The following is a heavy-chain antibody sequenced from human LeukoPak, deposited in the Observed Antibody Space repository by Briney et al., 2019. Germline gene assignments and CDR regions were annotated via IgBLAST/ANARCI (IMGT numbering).Heavy chain of an antibody. CDR3: ARGADFDY. CDR1: GGSISRSPYY. J-gene: IGHJ4*02. Sequence: SETLSLTCTVSGGSISRSPYYWGWIRQPPGKGLEWIGSIYYSGSFYNNPSLNSRVTISVDTSNNQFSLKLTSMTAADTAVYYCARGADFDYWGQGTLVTVSS. CDR2: IYYSGSF. V-gene: IGHV4-39*07.